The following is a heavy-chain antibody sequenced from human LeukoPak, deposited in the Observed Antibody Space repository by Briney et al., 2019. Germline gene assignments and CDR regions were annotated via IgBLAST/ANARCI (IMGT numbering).Heavy chain of an antibody. V-gene: IGHV1-18*01. CDR3: ARLSIGSNWPPLY. J-gene: IGHJ4*02. CDR1: GYTFTSYG. Sequence: RASVKVSCKASGYTFTSYGISWVRQAPGQGLEWMGWISGNNGNTNYAQKLQDRVTMTTDTSTSTAYMELRSLRSDDTAVYYCARLSIGSNWPPLYWGQGALVTVSS. CDR2: ISGNNGNT. D-gene: IGHD6-13*01.